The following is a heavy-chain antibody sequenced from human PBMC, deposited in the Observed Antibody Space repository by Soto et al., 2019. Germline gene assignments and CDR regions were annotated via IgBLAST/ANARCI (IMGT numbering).Heavy chain of an antibody. CDR1: GGSISSNY. CDR2: VSYNGST. V-gene: IGHV4-59*08. CDR3: ARHEGFCSGGNCYYYGMDV. D-gene: IGHD2-15*01. J-gene: IGHJ6*02. Sequence: QVQLQESGPGLVKPSETLSLTCTVSGGSISSNYWSWIRQSPGKGLEWIGPVSYNGSTNYTPSLKSRFIIAVDTAKNQFSLKLSSVTGADTAVYYCARHEGFCSGGNCYYYGMDVWGQGTTVTVSS.